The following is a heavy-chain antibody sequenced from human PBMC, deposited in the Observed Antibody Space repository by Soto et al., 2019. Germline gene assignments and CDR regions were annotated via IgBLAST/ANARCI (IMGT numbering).Heavy chain of an antibody. V-gene: IGHV4-39*01. CDR2: IYYSGST. D-gene: IGHD2-15*01. CDR1: GGSISRSSYY. CDR3: ARRGYCSGGSCYWRGAFDI. J-gene: IGHJ3*02. Sequence: QLQLQESGPGLVKPSETLSLTCAVSGGSISRSSYYWGWIRQPPGKGLEWIGSIYYSGSTYYNPSLKSRVTISVDTSKNQFSLKLSSVTAADTAVYYCARRGYCSGGSCYWRGAFDIWGQGTMVTVSS.